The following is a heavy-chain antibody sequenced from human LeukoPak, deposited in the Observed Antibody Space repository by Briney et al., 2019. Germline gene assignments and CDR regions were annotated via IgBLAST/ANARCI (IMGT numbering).Heavy chain of an antibody. J-gene: IGHJ4*02. CDR2: ISSSSSYI. Sequence: GGSLRLSCAASGFTFSSYSMNWGRQAPGKGLEWVSSISSSSSYIYYADSVKGRFTISRDNAKNSLYLQMNSLRAEDTAVYYCARAKVREMATIPFDYWGQGTLVTVSS. CDR3: ARAKVREMATIPFDY. CDR1: GFTFSSYS. D-gene: IGHD5-24*01. V-gene: IGHV3-21*01.